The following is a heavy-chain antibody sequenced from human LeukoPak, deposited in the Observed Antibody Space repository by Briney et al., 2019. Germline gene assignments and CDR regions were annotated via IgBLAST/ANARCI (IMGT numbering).Heavy chain of an antibody. V-gene: IGHV4-59*12. D-gene: IGHD6-19*01. J-gene: IGHJ4*02. CDR2: IYYSGST. CDR1: GGSISSYY. CDR3: ARDPAGSSGGY. Sequence: SETLSLTCTVSGGSISSYYWSWIRQPPGKGLEWIGYIYYSGSTNYNPSLKSRVTISVDTSKNQFSLKLSSVTAADTAVYYCARDPAGSSGGYWGQGTLVTVSS.